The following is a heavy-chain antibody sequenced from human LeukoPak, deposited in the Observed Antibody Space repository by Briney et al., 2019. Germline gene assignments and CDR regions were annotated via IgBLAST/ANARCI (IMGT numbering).Heavy chain of an antibody. V-gene: IGHV1-24*01. CDR2: FDPEDGET. Sequence: ASVKVSCKVSGYTLTELSMHWVRQAPGKGLEWMGGFDPEDGETIYAQKFRGRVTMTEDTSTDTAYMELSSLRSEDTAVYYCATLGYDILTGYYPNWFDPWGQGTLVTVSS. D-gene: IGHD3-9*01. CDR1: GYTLTELS. J-gene: IGHJ5*02. CDR3: ATLGYDILTGYYPNWFDP.